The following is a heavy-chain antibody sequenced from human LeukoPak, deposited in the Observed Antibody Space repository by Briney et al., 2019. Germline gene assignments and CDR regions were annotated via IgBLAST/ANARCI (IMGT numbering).Heavy chain of an antibody. J-gene: IGHJ5*02. V-gene: IGHV4-59*01. D-gene: IGHD3-22*01. Sequence: SETLSLTCTVSGGSISTYYWTWIRRPPGKGLEWIGYVYYTGSTNYNASLKSRVTISVDTSKNQFSLKLSSVTAADTAVYYCAREYSSGRAWYDPWGQGTLVTVSS. CDR3: AREYSSGRAWYDP. CDR2: VYYTGST. CDR1: GGSISTYY.